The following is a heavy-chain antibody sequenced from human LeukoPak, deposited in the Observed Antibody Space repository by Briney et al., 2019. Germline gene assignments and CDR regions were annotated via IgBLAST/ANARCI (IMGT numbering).Heavy chain of an antibody. Sequence: SVKVSCKASGGTFGSYAISWVRQAPGQGLEWMGGIIPIFGTANYAQKFQGRVTITADESTSTAYMELSSLRSEDTAVYYCARTLWFGELPQYYFDYWGQGTLVTVSS. V-gene: IGHV1-69*01. CDR2: IIPIFGTA. CDR3: ARTLWFGELPQYYFDY. D-gene: IGHD3-10*01. J-gene: IGHJ4*02. CDR1: GGTFGSYA.